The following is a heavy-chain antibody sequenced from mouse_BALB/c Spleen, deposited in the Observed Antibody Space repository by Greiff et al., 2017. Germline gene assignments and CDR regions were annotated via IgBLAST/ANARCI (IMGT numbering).Heavy chain of an antibody. CDR1: GFTFSSYG. CDR2: ISSGGSYT. D-gene: IGHD4-1*01. Sequence: EVMLVESGGDLVKPGGSLKLSCAASGFTFSSYGMSWVRQTPDKRLEWVATISSGGSYTYYPDSVKGRFTISRDNAKNTLYLQMSSLKSEDTAMYYCARGLGREAMDYWGQGTSVTVSS. CDR3: ARGLGREAMDY. V-gene: IGHV5-6*02. J-gene: IGHJ4*01.